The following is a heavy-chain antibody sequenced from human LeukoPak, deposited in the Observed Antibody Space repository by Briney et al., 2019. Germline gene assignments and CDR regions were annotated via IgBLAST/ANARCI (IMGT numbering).Heavy chain of an antibody. V-gene: IGHV4-31*03. CDR1: GGSISSGGYY. CDR3: ASSSGGLAAAGTLN. Sequence: SETLSLTCTVSGGSISSGGYYWSWIHQHPGKGLEWIGYIYYSGSTYYNPSLKSRVTISVDTSKNQFSLKLSSVTAADTAVYYCASSSGGLAAAGTLNWGQGTLVTVSS. D-gene: IGHD6-13*01. J-gene: IGHJ4*02. CDR2: IYYSGST.